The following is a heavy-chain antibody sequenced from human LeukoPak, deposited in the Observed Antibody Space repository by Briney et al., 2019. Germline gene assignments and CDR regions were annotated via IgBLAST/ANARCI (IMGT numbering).Heavy chain of an antibody. V-gene: IGHV3-9*01. Sequence: LRLSCAASGFTFDDYAMHWVRQAPGKGLEWVSGISWNSGSIGYADSVKGRFTISRDNAKNSLYLQMNSLRAEDTALYYCAKDMSLRGPPEYYYYYYGMDVWGQGTTVTVSS. J-gene: IGHJ6*02. CDR1: GFTFDDYA. D-gene: IGHD1-14*01. CDR2: ISWNSGSI. CDR3: AKDMSLRGPPEYYYYYYGMDV.